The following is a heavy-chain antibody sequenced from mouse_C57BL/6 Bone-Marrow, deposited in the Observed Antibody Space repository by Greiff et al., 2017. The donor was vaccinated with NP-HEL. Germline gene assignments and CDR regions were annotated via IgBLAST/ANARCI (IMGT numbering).Heavy chain of an antibody. CDR1: GYTFTSYG. Sequence: VKLQQSGAELARPGASVKLSCKASGYTFTSYGISWVKQRTGQGLEWIGEIYPRSGNTYYNEKFKGKATLTADKSSSTAYMELRSLTSEDSAVYFCARSAGSSYVAYWGQGTLVTVSA. CDR3: ARSAGSSYVAY. V-gene: IGHV1-81*01. J-gene: IGHJ3*01. CDR2: IYPRSGNT. D-gene: IGHD1-1*01.